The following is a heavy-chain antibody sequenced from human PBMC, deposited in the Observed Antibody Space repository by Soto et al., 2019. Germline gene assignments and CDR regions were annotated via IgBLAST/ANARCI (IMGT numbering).Heavy chain of an antibody. CDR2: TYYRSKWYY. CDR3: ARGEQYSGRVFDY. Sequence: PSQTLSLTCAITGDSVSSNSAGWSWVRQSPSRGLEWLGRTYYRSKWYYEYAVSVRGRITINPDTSKNQYSLQLNSVTPEDTAVYFCARGEQYSGRVFDYWGQGTLVTVSS. V-gene: IGHV6-1*01. J-gene: IGHJ4*01. CDR1: GDSVSSNSAG. D-gene: IGHD1-26*01.